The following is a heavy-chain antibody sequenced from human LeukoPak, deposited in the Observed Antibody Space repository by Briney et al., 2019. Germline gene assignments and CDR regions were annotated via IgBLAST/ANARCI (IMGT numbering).Heavy chain of an antibody. CDR2: IWSDGSNE. Sequence: PGGSLRLSCAASGFTFSSFGMNWVRQAPGKGLEWVAIIWSDGSNEVYIESVKGRFTISRDNSKNTLYLHMNSLRGEDTAMYFCARGCGGGPGSYILDYWGQGTLVTVSS. V-gene: IGHV3-33*01. D-gene: IGHD2-15*01. CDR3: ARGCGGGPGSYILDY. J-gene: IGHJ4*02. CDR1: GFTFSSFG.